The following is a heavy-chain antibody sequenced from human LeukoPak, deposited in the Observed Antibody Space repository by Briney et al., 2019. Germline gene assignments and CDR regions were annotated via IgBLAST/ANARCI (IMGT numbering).Heavy chain of an antibody. CDR1: GFTFSSYG. V-gene: IGHV3-23*01. CDR3: VKDAGTA. CDR2: ISGSGGST. D-gene: IGHD2-8*02. J-gene: IGHJ5*02. Sequence: PGGSLRLSCAASGFTFSSYGMHWVRQAPGKGLEWVSGISGSGGSTYYADSVKGRFTISRDNAKNSLYLQMNSLRAEDTALYYCVKDAGTAWGQGTLVTVSS.